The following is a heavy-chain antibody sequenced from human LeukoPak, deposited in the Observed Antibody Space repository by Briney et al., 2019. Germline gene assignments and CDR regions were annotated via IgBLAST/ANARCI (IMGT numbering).Heavy chain of an antibody. CDR2: ISYDGSNK. CDR3: ARDPSDVDSFDY. Sequence: GGSLRLSCAASGFTFSSYAMHWVRQAPGKGLEWVAVISYDGSNKYYADSVKGRFTISRDNSKNTLYLQMNSLRAEDTAMYYCARDPSDVDSFDYWGQGTLVTVSS. D-gene: IGHD3/OR15-3a*01. CDR1: GFTFSSYA. J-gene: IGHJ4*02. V-gene: IGHV3-30*04.